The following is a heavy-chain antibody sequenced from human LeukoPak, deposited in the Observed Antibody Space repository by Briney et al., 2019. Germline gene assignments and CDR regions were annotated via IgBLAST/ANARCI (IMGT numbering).Heavy chain of an antibody. V-gene: IGHV1-69*04. CDR1: GGTFSSYA. CDR2: IIPILGIA. CDR3: ARVRGNSYGYTNWFDP. Sequence: SVKASCKASGGTFSSYAISWVRQAPGQGLEWMGRIIPILGIANYAQKFQGRVTITADKSTSTAYMELSSLRSEDTAVYYCARVRGNSYGYTNWFDPWGQGTLVTVSS. D-gene: IGHD5-18*01. J-gene: IGHJ5*02.